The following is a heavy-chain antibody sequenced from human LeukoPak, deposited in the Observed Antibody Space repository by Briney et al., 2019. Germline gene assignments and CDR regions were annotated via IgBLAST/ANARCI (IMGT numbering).Heavy chain of an antibody. D-gene: IGHD2-15*01. J-gene: IGHJ4*02. Sequence: MPGGSLRLSCAASGFSFNDAWMSWVRQAPGKAREWGGRIKSDTDGETTDYAAPVKRRFTISRDDSRNTLYLQITTLKTEDTALYYCTTDPHSGYCSGVSCYPYDYWGQGTLVTVSS. CDR3: TTDPHSGYCSGVSCYPYDY. CDR1: GFSFNDAW. V-gene: IGHV3-15*01. CDR2: IKSDTDGETT.